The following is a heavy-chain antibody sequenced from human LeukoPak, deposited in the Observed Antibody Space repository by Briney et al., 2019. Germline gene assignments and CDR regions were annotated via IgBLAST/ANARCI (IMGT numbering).Heavy chain of an antibody. CDR2: IKQDGSEK. CDR1: GFTFSSYW. V-gene: IGHV3-7*03. D-gene: IGHD2-15*01. J-gene: IGHJ4*02. Sequence: PGGSLRLSCAASGFTFSSYWMSWVRQAPGRGLEWVANIKQDGSEKYYVDSVKGRFTISRDNSKNTLYLQMNSLRAEDTAVYYCAKCSGGSCYREHFDYWGQGTLVTVSS. CDR3: AKCSGGSCYREHFDY.